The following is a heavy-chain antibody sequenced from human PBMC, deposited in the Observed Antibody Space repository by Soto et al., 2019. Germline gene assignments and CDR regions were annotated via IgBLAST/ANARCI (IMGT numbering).Heavy chain of an antibody. CDR3: VKGAAVAGTRNRYFDL. CDR1: GFTLSNYA. D-gene: IGHD6-19*01. V-gene: IGHV3-23*01. CDR2: TSGSGGST. J-gene: IGHJ2*01. Sequence: GGSLRLSCAASGFTLSNYAMSWVRQAPGKGPEWVSFTSGSGGSTYYADSVKGRFTISRDTSNNTLYLQMNSLRAEDAAVYYCVKGAAVAGTRNRYFDLWGRGTLVTVSS.